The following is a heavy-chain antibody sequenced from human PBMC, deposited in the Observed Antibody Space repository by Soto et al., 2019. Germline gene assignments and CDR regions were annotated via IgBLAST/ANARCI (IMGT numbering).Heavy chain of an antibody. J-gene: IGHJ6*02. V-gene: IGHV4-4*07. Sequence: PSESLSLNCPFSGCSISNYYWSRIRQPAGKGLEWIGRLYTSGSTSYNPSLKSRVTMSLDRSKNQFSLKLSSVTAADTAIYYCAREESVDHSYAMDVWGQGTTVTV. CDR1: GCSISNYY. CDR3: AREESVDHSYAMDV. CDR2: LYTSGST.